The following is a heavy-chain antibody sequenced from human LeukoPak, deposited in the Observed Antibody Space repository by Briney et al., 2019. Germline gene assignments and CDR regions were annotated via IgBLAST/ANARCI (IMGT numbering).Heavy chain of an antibody. V-gene: IGHV3-30-3*01. Sequence: GGSLRLSCAASGFTFSTYAMHWVRQGPGKGLEWVAVISYDGSNKYYADSVKGRFTISRDNSRNTLYLQMSSLSAEDTAVYYCARTTTPHYYGSGSYALGYWGQGTLVTVPS. D-gene: IGHD3-10*01. CDR2: ISYDGSNK. J-gene: IGHJ4*02. CDR1: GFTFSTYA. CDR3: ARTTTPHYYGSGSYALGY.